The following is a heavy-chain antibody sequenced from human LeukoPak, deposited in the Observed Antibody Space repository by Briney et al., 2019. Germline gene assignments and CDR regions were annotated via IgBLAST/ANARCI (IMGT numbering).Heavy chain of an antibody. CDR3: AKDTIVGATEALLHFDY. CDR1: GFTFSSYG. CDR2: ISYDGSNK. Sequence: PGGSLRLSCAASGFTFSSYGMHWVRQAPGKGLEWVAVISYDGSNKYYADSVKGRFTISRDNSKNTLYLQMNSLRAEDTAVYYCAKDTIVGATEALLHFDYWGQGTLVTVSS. V-gene: IGHV3-30*18. D-gene: IGHD1-26*01. J-gene: IGHJ4*02.